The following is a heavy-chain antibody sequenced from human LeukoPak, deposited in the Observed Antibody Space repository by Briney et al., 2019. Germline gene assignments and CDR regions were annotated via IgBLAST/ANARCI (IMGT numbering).Heavy chain of an antibody. CDR1: GFTFSSYS. V-gene: IGHV3-48*02. Sequence: GGSLRLSCAASGFTFSSYSINWVRQAPRQALEWVSYISSFSSTIYYADSVKGRFTISRDNAKNSLYLQMNSLRDEDTAVYYCARGSYGAVDYWGQGTLVTISS. D-gene: IGHD4/OR15-4a*01. CDR2: ISSFSSTI. CDR3: ARGSYGAVDY. J-gene: IGHJ4*02.